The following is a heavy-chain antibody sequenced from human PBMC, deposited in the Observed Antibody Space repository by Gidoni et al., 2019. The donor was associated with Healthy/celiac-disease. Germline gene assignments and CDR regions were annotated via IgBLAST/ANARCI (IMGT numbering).Heavy chain of an antibody. V-gene: IGHV4-39*07. CDR3: ASPQALVPAADNWFDP. D-gene: IGHD2-2*01. Sequence: QLQLQESGPGLVKPSETLSLTCTVSGGSISSSSYYWGWIRQPPGKGLEWIGSIYYSGSTYYNPSLKSRVTISVDTSKNQFSLKLSSVTAADTSVYYCASPQALVPAADNWFDPWGQGTLVTVSS. J-gene: IGHJ5*02. CDR2: IYYSGST. CDR1: GGSISSSSYY.